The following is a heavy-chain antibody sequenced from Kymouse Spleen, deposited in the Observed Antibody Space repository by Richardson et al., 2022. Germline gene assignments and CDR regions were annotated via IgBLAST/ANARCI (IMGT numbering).Heavy chain of an antibody. Sequence: QVQLVESGGGVVQPGRSLRLSCAASGFTFSSYGMHWVRQAPGKGLEWVAVIWYDGSNKYYADSVKGRFTISRDNSKNTLYLQMNSLRAEDTAVYYCARDETYSSGWYDYYYGMDVWGQGTTVTVSS. J-gene: IGHJ6*02. V-gene: IGHV3-33*01. CDR3: ARDETYSSGWYDYYYGMDV. CDR1: GFTFSSYG. D-gene: IGHD6-19*01. CDR2: IWYDGSNK.